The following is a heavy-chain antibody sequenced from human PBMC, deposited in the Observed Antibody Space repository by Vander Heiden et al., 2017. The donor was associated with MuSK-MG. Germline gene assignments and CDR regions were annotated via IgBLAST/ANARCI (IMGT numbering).Heavy chain of an antibody. D-gene: IGHD4-17*01. J-gene: IGHJ4*02. CDR3: SRDRVLYGGGVEV. V-gene: IGHV4-31*03. Sequence: QVQLQESGPRLVKPSQTLSLTCTVSGGSISSGSYYWSWFRQHPGKGLEWIGYIYYSGRTSYNPSLKSRVSISIDTSMNHFSLELNLLTVADTAMFYCSRDRVLYGGGVEVWGQGTLVPVSS. CDR2: IYYSGRT. CDR1: GGSISSGSYY.